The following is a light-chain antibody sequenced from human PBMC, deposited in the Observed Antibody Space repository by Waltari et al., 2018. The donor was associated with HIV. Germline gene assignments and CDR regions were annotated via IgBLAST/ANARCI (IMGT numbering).Light chain of an antibody. CDR3: QQYYTDNPT. J-gene: IGKJ4*01. CDR1: QKVLYRSNNKKY. CDR2: WAS. V-gene: IGKV4-1*01. Sequence: IVMTQSPASLAVSLGERATINCKSSQKVLYRSNNKKYLAWYQQRPVQPPKVRFYWASVREAGEPCRFSGSGSGTEFTLTIISLRAEDVAVYYCQQYYTDNPTFGGGTKMEIK.